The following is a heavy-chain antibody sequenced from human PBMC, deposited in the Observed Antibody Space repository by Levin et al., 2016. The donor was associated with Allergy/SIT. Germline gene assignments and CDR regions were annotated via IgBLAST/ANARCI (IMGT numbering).Heavy chain of an antibody. CDR2: INHSGST. CDR3: ARRRGYSYGYSIQDYYYGMDV. D-gene: IGHD5-18*01. V-gene: IGHV4-34*01. Sequence: WIRQPPGKGLEWIGEINHSGSTNYNPSLKSRVTISVDTSKNQFSLKLSSVTAADTAVYYCARRRGYSYGYSIQDYYYGMDVWGQGTTVTVSS. J-gene: IGHJ6*02.